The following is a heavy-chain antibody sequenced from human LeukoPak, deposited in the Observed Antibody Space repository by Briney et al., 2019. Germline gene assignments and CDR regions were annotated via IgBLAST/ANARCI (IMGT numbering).Heavy chain of an antibody. CDR2: INSGATST. D-gene: IGHD1-26*01. V-gene: IGHV3-74*03. CDR1: GFTFSAYW. Sequence: GGSLRLSCAASGFTFSAYWMYWVRQAPGQGLVWVSRINSGATSTTYADFVKGRFTISRDNAKNTLYLQMNSLRAEDTAVYYCARDLRSGNFYYYYGMDVWGQGTTVTVSS. J-gene: IGHJ6*02. CDR3: ARDLRSGNFYYYYGMDV.